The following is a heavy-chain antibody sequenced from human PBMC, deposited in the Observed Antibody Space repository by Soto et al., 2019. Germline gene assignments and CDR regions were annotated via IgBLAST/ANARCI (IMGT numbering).Heavy chain of an antibody. Sequence: LSLTCTVSGGSISSGDYYWSWIRQPPGKGLEWIEYIYYSGSTYYNPSLKSRVTISVDTSKNQFSLKLSSVTAADTAVYYCARSSKYDFWSGYYNFDYWGQGTLVTVSS. J-gene: IGHJ4*02. CDR2: IYYSGST. V-gene: IGHV4-30-4*01. CDR1: GGSISSGDYY. CDR3: ARSSKYDFWSGYYNFDY. D-gene: IGHD3-3*01.